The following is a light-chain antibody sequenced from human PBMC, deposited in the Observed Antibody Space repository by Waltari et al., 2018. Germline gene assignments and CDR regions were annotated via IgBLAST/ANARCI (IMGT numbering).Light chain of an antibody. CDR1: SRDVGGYNY. V-gene: IGLV2-11*01. J-gene: IGLJ2*01. CDR3: CSYAGTSSLT. CDR2: DVN. Sequence: QSALTQPRSVSGSPGQSVSISCTGTSRDVGGYNYVSWYRQHPGKAPTMIIFDVNKRPSGVPDRFSGSKSGNMASLTISGLQAEDEADYYCCSYAGTSSLTFGGGTQLTVL.